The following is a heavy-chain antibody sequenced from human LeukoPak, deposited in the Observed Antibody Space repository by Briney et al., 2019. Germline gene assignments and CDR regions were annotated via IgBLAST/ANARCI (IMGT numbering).Heavy chain of an antibody. CDR3: SGSSGWYVPPNFDY. CDR2: IRSKAYGGTT. D-gene: IGHD6-19*01. J-gene: IGHJ4*02. V-gene: IGHV3-49*04. CDR1: GFTFGDYA. Sequence: GGSLRLSCTASGFTFGDYAMSWVRQAPGKGLEWVGFIRSKAYGGTTEYAASVKGRFTILRDDSKSIAYLQMNSLKTEDTAVYYCSGSSGWYVPPNFDYWGQGTLVTVSS.